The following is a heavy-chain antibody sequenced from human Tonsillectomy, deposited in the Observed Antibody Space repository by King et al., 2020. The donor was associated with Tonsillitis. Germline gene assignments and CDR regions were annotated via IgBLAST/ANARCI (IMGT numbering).Heavy chain of an antibody. CDR1: GDSISSYY. CDR3: ARQPAADYSRGGYYGDS. V-gene: IGHV4-59*08. CDR2: IHYSGSA. D-gene: IGHD6-19*01. J-gene: IGHJ4*02. Sequence: QLQESGPGLVKPSETLSLTCTVSGDSISSYYWSWIRQTPGKGLEWIGYIHYSGSANYNPSLKSRVTISEDTSKNQFSLKLSSVTAADTAVYYCARQPAADYSRGGYYGDSWGQGTLVTVS.